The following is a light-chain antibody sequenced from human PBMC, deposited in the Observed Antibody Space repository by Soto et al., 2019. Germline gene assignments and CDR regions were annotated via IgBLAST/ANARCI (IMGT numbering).Light chain of an antibody. V-gene: IGKV1-33*01. CDR1: DDISNY. Sequence: DIQMTQSPSSLSASVGDRVTITCQASDDISNYLNWYQQKPGKAPKVLIYDASHLESEVPSRFSGGGSGTEFTFTFSSLQAEDIAKYYCQQYANLPLTFGPGTKVDIK. J-gene: IGKJ3*01. CDR3: QQYANLPLT. CDR2: DAS.